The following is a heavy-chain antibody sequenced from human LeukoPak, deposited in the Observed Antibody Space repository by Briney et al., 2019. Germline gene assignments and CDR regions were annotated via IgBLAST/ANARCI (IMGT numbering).Heavy chain of an antibody. CDR3: ARAELGAYYFDY. CDR2: ISSSSSYI. J-gene: IGHJ4*02. V-gene: IGHV3-21*01. Sequence: GGSLRLSCAASGFTFSSYSMNWVRQAPGKGLEWVSSISSSSSYIYYADSVKGRFTISRDNAKNSLYLQMNSLRAEDTAVYYCARAELGAYYFDYWGQGTLVTVSS. CDR1: GFTFSSYS. D-gene: IGHD7-27*01.